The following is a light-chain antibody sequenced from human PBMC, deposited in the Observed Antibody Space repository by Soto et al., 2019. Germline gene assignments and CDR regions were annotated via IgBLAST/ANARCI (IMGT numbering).Light chain of an antibody. J-gene: IGKJ1*01. CDR3: HQCAHSPLP. V-gene: IGKV3-20*01. CDR1: QSVTKNY. CDR2: DAF. Sequence: EIVLTQSPGTLSLSPGERATISCRASQSVTKNYLAWYQQKPGQAPRLLIYDAFNRATGIPDRFSGSGSGTDFTLTISRLEPEDFAVYYCHQCAHSPLPFGQGTKVEIK.